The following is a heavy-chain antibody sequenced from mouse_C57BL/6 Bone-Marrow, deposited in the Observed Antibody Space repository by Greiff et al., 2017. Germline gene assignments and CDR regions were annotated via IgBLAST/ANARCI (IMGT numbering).Heavy chain of an antibody. D-gene: IGHD1-1*01. CDR3: ARGDYYGSSYHFDY. Sequence: QVQLQQSGAELARPGASVKLSCKASGYTFTSYGISWVKQRTGQGLEWIGEIYPRSGNTYYNEKFKGKATLTADKSSSTAYMELRSLTYEDSAVYFCARGDYYGSSYHFDYWGQGTTLTVSS. V-gene: IGHV1-81*01. CDR1: GYTFTSYG. CDR2: IYPRSGNT. J-gene: IGHJ2*01.